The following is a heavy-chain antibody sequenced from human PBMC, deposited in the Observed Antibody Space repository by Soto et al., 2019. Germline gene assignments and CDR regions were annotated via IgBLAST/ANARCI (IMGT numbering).Heavy chain of an antibody. V-gene: IGHV5-51*07. CDR3: ADSIFYYGMDV. CDR1: GYTCTNYW. J-gene: IGHJ6*02. Sequence: XESLKLTWKRSGYTCTNYWVGLVHQMPGKGLEWMGIIYPGDSDTKYNPSFQGQVTISADKSITTTYLRWTSLKASDTAIYYCADSIFYYGMDVWAQRTTVTVSS. CDR2: IYPGDSDT.